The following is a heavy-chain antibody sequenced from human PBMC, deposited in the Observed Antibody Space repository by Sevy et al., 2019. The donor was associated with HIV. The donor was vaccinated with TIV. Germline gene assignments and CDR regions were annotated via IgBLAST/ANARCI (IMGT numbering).Heavy chain of an antibody. D-gene: IGHD2-2*01. CDR2: ISAYNGNT. CDR3: ARAHSRSTSSYPDDY. J-gene: IGHJ4*02. Sequence: APVKVSCKASGYTFTSYGISWVRQAPGQGLEWMGWISAYNGNTNYAQKLQGRVTMTTDTSTSTAYMELRSLRSDDAAVYYCARAHSRSTSSYPDDYWGQGTLVTVSS. CDR1: GYTFTSYG. V-gene: IGHV1-18*04.